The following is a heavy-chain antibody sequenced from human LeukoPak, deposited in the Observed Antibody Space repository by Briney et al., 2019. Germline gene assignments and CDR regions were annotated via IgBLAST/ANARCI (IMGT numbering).Heavy chain of an antibody. V-gene: IGHV4-59*01. J-gene: IGHJ4*02. Sequence: SETLSLTCTVSGGSISSYYWSWIRQPPGKGLEWIGYIYYSGSTNYNPSLKSRVTISVDTSKNQFSLKLSSVTAADTAVYYCARGYSGYDWIDCWGQGTLVTVSS. D-gene: IGHD5-12*01. CDR1: GGSISSYY. CDR3: ARGYSGYDWIDC. CDR2: IYYSGST.